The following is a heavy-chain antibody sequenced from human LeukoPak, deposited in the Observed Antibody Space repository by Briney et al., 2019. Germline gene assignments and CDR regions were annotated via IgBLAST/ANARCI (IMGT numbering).Heavy chain of an antibody. CDR1: GYTFTSYY. Sequence: ASVKVSCKASGYTFTSYYMHWVRQAPGQGLEWMGIINPSGGSTSYAQKFQGRVTMTRDTSTSTVYMELSSLRSEDTAVYYCARDWTYYYDSSGYYFDYWGQGTLVTVSS. D-gene: IGHD3-22*01. CDR2: INPSGGST. J-gene: IGHJ4*02. CDR3: ARDWTYYYDSSGYYFDY. V-gene: IGHV1-46*01.